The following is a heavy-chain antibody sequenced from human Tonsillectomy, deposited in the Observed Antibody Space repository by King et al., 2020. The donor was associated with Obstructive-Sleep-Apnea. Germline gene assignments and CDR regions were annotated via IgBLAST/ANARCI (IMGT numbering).Heavy chain of an antibody. D-gene: IGHD3-3*01. J-gene: IGHJ6*02. CDR1: GFTFSSYA. V-gene: IGHV3-23*04. CDR2: ISGSGGST. CDR3: AKDTITIFGVVQYGMDV. Sequence: VQLVESGGGLVQPGGSLRLSCAASGFTFSSYAMSWVRQAPGKGLEWVSAISGSGGSTYYADSVKGRFTISRDNSKNTLYLQMNSLRAEDTAVYYCAKDTITIFGVVQYGMDVWGQGTTVTVSS.